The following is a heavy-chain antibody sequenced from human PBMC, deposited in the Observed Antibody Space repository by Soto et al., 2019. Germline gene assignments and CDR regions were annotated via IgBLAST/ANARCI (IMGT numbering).Heavy chain of an antibody. CDR2: FYYSGST. D-gene: IGHD2-2*01. V-gene: IGHV4-39*01. Sequence: ADTLSLTFTVSGASISSGPYSCGWVRQPPGRGLEWIGTFYYSGSTYYNPSLESRVTISVDTSKNQFSLKVSSVTAADTAVYYCARLGGYCTITSCYGYYGMDVWGQGTTVT. CDR1: GASISSGPYS. J-gene: IGHJ6*02. CDR3: ARLGGYCTITSCYGYYGMDV.